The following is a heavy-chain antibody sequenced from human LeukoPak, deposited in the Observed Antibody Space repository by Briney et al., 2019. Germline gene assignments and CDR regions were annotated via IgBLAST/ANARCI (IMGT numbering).Heavy chain of an antibody. CDR1: GYSFTGYY. D-gene: IGHD2-15*01. J-gene: IGHJ4*02. CDR3: AKSPVSSCRGSFCYPFDY. CDR2: INAYNGNT. Sequence: ASVKVSCKASGYSFTGYYMHWVRQAPGQGLEWMGWINAYNGNTNYAQKLQGRVTMTTDTSTSTAYMELRSLRSDDTAVYFCAKSPVSSCRGSFCYPFDYWGQGNLVTVSS. V-gene: IGHV1-18*04.